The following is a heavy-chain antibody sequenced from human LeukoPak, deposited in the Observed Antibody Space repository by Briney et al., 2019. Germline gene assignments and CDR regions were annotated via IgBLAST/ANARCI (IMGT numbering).Heavy chain of an antibody. CDR1: GFTVSSYG. CDR3: AKDRCSSTSCYKGLYYYYGMDV. CDR2: ISYDGSNK. D-gene: IGHD2-2*01. Sequence: PRPSLRLALSPLGFTVSSYGTHSVRQAPRRRLEWVAVISYDGSNKYYADSVKGRFTISRDNSKNTLYLQMNSLRAEDTAVYYCAKDRCSSTSCYKGLYYYYGMDVWGQGTTVTVSS. V-gene: IGHV3-30*18. J-gene: IGHJ6*02.